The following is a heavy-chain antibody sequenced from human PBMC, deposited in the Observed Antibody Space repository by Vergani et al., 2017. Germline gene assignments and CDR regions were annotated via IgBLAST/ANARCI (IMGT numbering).Heavy chain of an antibody. Sequence: QVQLVESGGGVVQPGRSLRLSCAASGFTFSSYAMHWVRQAPGKGLEWVAVISYDGSNKYYADSVKGRFTISSDNSKNTLYLQMNSLRAEDTAVYYCARGQYYDFWSGYVDYWGQGTLVTVSS. J-gene: IGHJ4*02. V-gene: IGHV3-30*04. CDR3: ARGQYYDFWSGYVDY. CDR2: ISYDGSNK. CDR1: GFTFSSYA. D-gene: IGHD3-3*01.